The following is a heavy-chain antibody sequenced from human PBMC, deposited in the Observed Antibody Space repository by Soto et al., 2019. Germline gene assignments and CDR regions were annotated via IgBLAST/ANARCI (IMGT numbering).Heavy chain of an antibody. CDR2: IKRKSDGATT. J-gene: IGHJ4*02. CDR1: GFIFNDAW. V-gene: IGHV3-15*07. D-gene: IGHD4-4*01. CDR3: TTIDMTTDDGRDY. Sequence: EVHLVESGGALVKSGGSLRLSCAASGFIFNDAWMNWVRQAPGKGLEWVGRIKRKSDGATTDYAAPVKGRFTISRDDSKNTLYLQMNSLKIEDTAVYYCTTIDMTTDDGRDYWGQGTLVTVSS.